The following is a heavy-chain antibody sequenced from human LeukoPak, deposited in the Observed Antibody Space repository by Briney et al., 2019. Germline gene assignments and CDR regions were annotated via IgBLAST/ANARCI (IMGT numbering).Heavy chain of an antibody. Sequence: SEALSLTCTVSGGSISNYYWSWIRQPPGKGLEWIGYIYYTGSTNYNPSLTSRVNISVDTSKNQFSLNLTSVTAADTAVYYCAREGGSSRNFDYWGQGTLVTVSS. V-gene: IGHV4-59*01. CDR2: IYYTGST. J-gene: IGHJ4*02. CDR1: GGSISNYY. CDR3: AREGGSSRNFDY. D-gene: IGHD6-13*01.